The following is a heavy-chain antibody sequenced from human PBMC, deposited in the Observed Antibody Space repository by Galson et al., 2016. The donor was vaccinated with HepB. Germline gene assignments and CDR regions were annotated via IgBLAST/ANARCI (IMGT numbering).Heavy chain of an antibody. Sequence: SLRLSCAASGFTFRSYNMNWVRQAPGKGLEWVSSISGSSNNLYYADSVKGRFTISRDNAENSLYLQMNSLKAEDTAVYYCARAGPDYDEPHYWGQGTLVIVSS. CDR3: ARAGPDYDEPHY. CDR2: ISGSSNNL. CDR1: GFTFRSYN. V-gene: IGHV3-21*01. D-gene: IGHD4-17*01. J-gene: IGHJ4*02.